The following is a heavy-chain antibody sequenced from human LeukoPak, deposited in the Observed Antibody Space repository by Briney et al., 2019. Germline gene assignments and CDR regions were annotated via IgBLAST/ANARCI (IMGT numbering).Heavy chain of an antibody. CDR1: GDSVSSNNAA. Sequence: SQTLSLTCDISGDSVSSNNAAWSWIRQSPSRGLEWLGRTYYRSNWYSDYPVSVRGRIIIKADTPKNQFSLQLNSVTPEDTAVYYCARDLVGVDAFDVWGQGTMVTVSS. D-gene: IGHD1-26*01. CDR3: ARDLVGVDAFDV. CDR2: TYYRSNWYS. V-gene: IGHV6-1*01. J-gene: IGHJ3*01.